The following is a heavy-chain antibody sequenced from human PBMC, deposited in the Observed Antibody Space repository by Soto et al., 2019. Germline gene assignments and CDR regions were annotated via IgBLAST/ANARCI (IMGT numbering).Heavy chain of an antibody. CDR1: GGSITPYY. CDR2: VSYNGNT. V-gene: IGHV4-59*01. CDR3: ARKTYTVVTAFDV. J-gene: IGHJ3*01. Sequence: SETLSLTCTVSGGSITPYYWSWIRQPPGEGLEWIGYVSYNGNTDYNPSLKSRVSISVDTSKNEFSLKLNSLAAADAAIYFCARKTYTVVTAFDVWGRGTMVTVSS. D-gene: IGHD2-15*01.